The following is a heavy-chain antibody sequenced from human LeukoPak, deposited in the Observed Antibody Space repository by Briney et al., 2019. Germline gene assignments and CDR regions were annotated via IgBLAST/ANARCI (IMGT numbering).Heavy chain of an antibody. CDR3: AREADPGYFDY. D-gene: IGHD3-10*01. Sequence: PGGSLRLSCAASGFTFSSYSMNWVRQAPGKGLEWVSVIYSGGSTYYADSVKGRFTISRDNSKNTLYLQMNSLRAEDTAVYYCAREADPGYFDYWGQGTLVTVSS. V-gene: IGHV3-66*01. CDR2: IYSGGST. CDR1: GFTFSSYS. J-gene: IGHJ4*02.